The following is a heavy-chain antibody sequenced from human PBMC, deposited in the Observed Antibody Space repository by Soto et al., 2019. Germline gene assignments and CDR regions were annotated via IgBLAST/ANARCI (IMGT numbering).Heavy chain of an antibody. CDR3: AKGLGERYYYYGMDV. D-gene: IGHD3-10*01. CDR1: GGSISNYY. V-gene: IGHV4-59*01. Sequence: QVQLQESGPGLVKPSETLSLTCTVSGGSISNYYWSWIRQPPGKGLEWIGYIYHSGSTNYNPSLKSRVTISIDTSKNQFSLKVSSVTAADTAVYHCAKGLGERYYYYGMDVWGQGTTVTVSS. CDR2: IYHSGST. J-gene: IGHJ6*02.